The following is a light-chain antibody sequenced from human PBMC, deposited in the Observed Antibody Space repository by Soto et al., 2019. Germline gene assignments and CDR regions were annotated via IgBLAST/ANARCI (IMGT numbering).Light chain of an antibody. J-gene: IGLJ1*01. CDR2: EVS. Sequence: QSALTHPPSAYVSPGQSVTISCTGTSSDVGGYNYVSWYQQHPGKAPKLMIYEVSKRPSGVPDRFSGSKSGNTASLTVSGLQAEDEADYYCSSYAGSNNLVFGTGTKVTVL. CDR1: SSDVGGYNY. V-gene: IGLV2-8*01. CDR3: SSYAGSNNLV.